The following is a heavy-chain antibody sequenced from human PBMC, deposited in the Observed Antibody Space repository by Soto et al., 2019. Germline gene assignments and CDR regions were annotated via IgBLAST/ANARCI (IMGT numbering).Heavy chain of an antibody. CDR2: ISGSGGST. J-gene: IGHJ4*02. CDR1: GLTFSNSA. D-gene: IGHD3-10*01. V-gene: IGHV3-23*01. Sequence: CSAAGLTFSNSAMTWVRQTPGKGLEWVSAISGSGGSTYYADSVMGRFTISRDNPKNTLYLQMNSLRAEDTAVYYCAKEPRYYFGSGSPRFEKWGQGTLVTVSS. CDR3: AKEPRYYFGSGSPRFEK.